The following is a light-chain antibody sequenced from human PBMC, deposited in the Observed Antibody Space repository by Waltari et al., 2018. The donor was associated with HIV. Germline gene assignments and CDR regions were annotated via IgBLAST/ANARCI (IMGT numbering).Light chain of an antibody. Sequence: DIQMTQSPSTLSASVGDRVTITCRASQSISSWLAWYQQKPGKAPKLLIYKASSLESGVPSRFSGSGSGTYFTFTISSLQPDDFATYYCQQYRTFGQGTKVEIK. CDR2: KAS. J-gene: IGKJ1*01. CDR1: QSISSW. V-gene: IGKV1-5*03. CDR3: QQYRT.